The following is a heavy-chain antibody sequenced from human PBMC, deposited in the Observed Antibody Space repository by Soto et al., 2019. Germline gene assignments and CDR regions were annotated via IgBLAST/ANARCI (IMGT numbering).Heavy chain of an antibody. J-gene: IGHJ5*02. CDR1: GYTFTSYY. D-gene: IGHD2-2*01. CDR2: INPSGGST. CDR3: ARALPPHQLPPRRFDP. V-gene: IGHV1-46*03. Sequence: ASVKVSCKASGYTFTSYYMHWVRQAPGQGLEWMGIINPSGGSTSYAQKFQGRVTMTRDTSTSTVYMELSSLRSEDTAVYYCARALPPHQLPPRRFDPWGQGTLVTVSS.